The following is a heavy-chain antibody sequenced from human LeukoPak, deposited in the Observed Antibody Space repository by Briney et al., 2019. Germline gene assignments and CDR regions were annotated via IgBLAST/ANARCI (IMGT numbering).Heavy chain of an antibody. D-gene: IGHD1-26*01. V-gene: IGHV4-4*07. CDR2: IHTSGST. J-gene: IGHJ3*02. CDR1: GGSISSYY. Sequence: SETLSLTCTVSGGSISSYYWSWIRQPAGKGLEWIGRIHTSGSTNYNPSLRSRVTMSVDTSKNQFSLRLRSVTAADTALYYCARGVATITQDSFDIWGLGTMVTVS. CDR3: ARGVATITQDSFDI.